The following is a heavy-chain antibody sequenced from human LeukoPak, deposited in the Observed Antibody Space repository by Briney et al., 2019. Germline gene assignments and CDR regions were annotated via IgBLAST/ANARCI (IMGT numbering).Heavy chain of an antibody. CDR1: GFTFSSYA. Sequence: PGGSLRLSCAASGFTFSSYAMSWVRQAPGKGLEWVSAISGSGGSTYYADSVKGWFTISRDNSKNTLYLQMNSLRAEDTAVYYCAKDGSYYYDSSGHWDYWGQGTLVTVSS. D-gene: IGHD3-22*01. CDR3: AKDGSYYYDSSGHWDY. V-gene: IGHV3-23*01. J-gene: IGHJ4*02. CDR2: ISGSGGST.